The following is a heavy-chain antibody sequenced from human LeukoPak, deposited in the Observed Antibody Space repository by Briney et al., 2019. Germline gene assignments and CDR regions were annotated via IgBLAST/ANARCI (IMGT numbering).Heavy chain of an antibody. CDR2: ISSSGSTI. CDR3: ARALSPSLAFDI. V-gene: IGHV3-48*04. Sequence: GGSLRLSCAASGFTFSSYAMTWVRQAPGKGLEWVSYISSSGSTIYYADSVKGRFTISRDNAKNSLYLQMNSLRAEDTAVYYCARALSPSLAFDIWGQGTMVTVSS. J-gene: IGHJ3*02. D-gene: IGHD2/OR15-2a*01. CDR1: GFTFSSYA.